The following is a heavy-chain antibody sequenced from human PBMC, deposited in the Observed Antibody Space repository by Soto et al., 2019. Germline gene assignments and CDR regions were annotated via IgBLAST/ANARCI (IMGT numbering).Heavy chain of an antibody. CDR2: IYWNDDK. J-gene: IGHJ6*02. CDR1: GFSLITSGVG. CDR3: AHRHSTSSPLDYYYDGMDV. V-gene: IGHV2-5*01. Sequence: VSGPTLVNPTQTLTLTCTFSGFSLITSGVGVGWLRQPPGEALEWLALIYWNDDKRYSPSLRSRLTIAKDSSKKQVVLTIINMDPVDTTTYYWAHRHSTSSPLDYYYDGMDVWCQGTTVTVSS. D-gene: IGHD6-6*01.